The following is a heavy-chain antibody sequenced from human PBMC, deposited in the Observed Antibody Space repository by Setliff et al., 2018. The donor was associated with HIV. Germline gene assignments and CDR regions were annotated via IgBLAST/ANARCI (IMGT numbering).Heavy chain of an antibody. CDR1: GYTFTSYT. D-gene: IGHD3-10*01. V-gene: IGHV1-3*04. Sequence: ASVKVSCKASGYTFTSYTIHWVRQAPGQRLEWMGWINTGNANTKYSQKFQDRVTITRDTSASTAYMELSSLRSEDTAVYYCARDGRVLLWFGELAWDFDLWGRGTLVTVSS. J-gene: IGHJ2*01. CDR3: ARDGRVLLWFGELAWDFDL. CDR2: INTGNANT.